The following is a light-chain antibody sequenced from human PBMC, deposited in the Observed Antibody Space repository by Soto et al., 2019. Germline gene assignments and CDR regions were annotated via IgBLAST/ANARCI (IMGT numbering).Light chain of an antibody. CDR2: DVS. Sequence: EIVLTQSPGTLSLTLGERATLSCRASQHVANIAWYQQKAGQAPRLLIFDVSNRATDIPDRFSGSGCWTDFTLTISGLEPEDFAVYYCQQYGSSWRRTFGGGTKVEIK. J-gene: IGKJ4*01. V-gene: IGKV3-20*01. CDR3: QQYGSSWRRT. CDR1: QHVAN.